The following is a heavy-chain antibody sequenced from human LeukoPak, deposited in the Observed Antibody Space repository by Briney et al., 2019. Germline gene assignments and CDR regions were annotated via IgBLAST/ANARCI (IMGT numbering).Heavy chain of an antibody. J-gene: IGHJ5*02. CDR2: IWAEGTKK. V-gene: IGHV3-33*01. CDR1: GFTFSNYG. Sequence: PGGSLRLSCATSGFTFSNYGMHWVRQAPGKGLEWVAVIWAEGTKKYYGDSVKGRFTISRDTSKNTVYLQMNSLRAEDTAVYYCARDIDTSSHYGWFDPWGQGTLVTVSS. CDR3: ARDIDTSSHYGWFDP. D-gene: IGHD3-22*01.